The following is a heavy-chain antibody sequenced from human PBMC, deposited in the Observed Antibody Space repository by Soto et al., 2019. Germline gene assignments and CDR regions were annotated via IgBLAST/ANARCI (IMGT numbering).Heavy chain of an antibody. Sequence: PGGSLRLSCAASGFTFSSYAMHWVRQAPGKGLEWVAVISYDGSNKYYADSVKGRFTISRDNSKNTLYLQMNSLRAEGTAVYYCARDVPIVGYSSGSQGNWFDPWGQGT. J-gene: IGHJ5*02. CDR2: ISYDGSNK. CDR3: ARDVPIVGYSSGSQGNWFDP. V-gene: IGHV3-30-3*01. D-gene: IGHD6-19*01. CDR1: GFTFSSYA.